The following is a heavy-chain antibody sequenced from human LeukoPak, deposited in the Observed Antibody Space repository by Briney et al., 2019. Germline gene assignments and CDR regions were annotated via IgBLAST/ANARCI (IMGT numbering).Heavy chain of an antibody. CDR2: FDPEDDER. D-gene: IGHD3-3*01. CDR3: ASAGSTALGVSLYGGYYYGLDV. Sequence: ASVKVSSKVSGHTLSKLSMHWVRQAPGKGLEWMGGFDPEDDERTYAQKFQGRVTMTEDTSANTAYMEVSSLRSDDTAVYYCASAGSTALGVSLYGGYYYGLDVWGQGTTVTVSS. J-gene: IGHJ6*02. CDR1: GHTLSKLS. V-gene: IGHV1-24*01.